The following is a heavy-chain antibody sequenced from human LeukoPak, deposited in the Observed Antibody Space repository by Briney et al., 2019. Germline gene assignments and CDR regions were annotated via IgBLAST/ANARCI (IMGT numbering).Heavy chain of an antibody. V-gene: IGHV4-39*07. Sequence: PSETLSLTCTVSGGSISSSSYYWGWIRQPPGKGLEWIGSIYYSGSTYYNPSLKSRVTISVDTSKNQFSLKLSSVTAADTAVYYCARDHRGRSPDYWGQGTLVTVSS. J-gene: IGHJ4*02. D-gene: IGHD3-10*01. CDR2: IYYSGST. CDR3: ARDHRGRSPDY. CDR1: GGSISSSSYY.